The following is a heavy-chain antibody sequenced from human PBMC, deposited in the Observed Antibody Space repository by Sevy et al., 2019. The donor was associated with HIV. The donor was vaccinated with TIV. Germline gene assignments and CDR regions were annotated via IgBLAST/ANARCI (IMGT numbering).Heavy chain of an antibody. CDR3: ARLSVYYYDSSGYYTTGHAFDI. D-gene: IGHD3-22*01. Sequence: GGSLRLSCAASGFSVSNSYMSWVHQAPGKGLQWVSVIYSGDSTYYTDSVKGRFTISRDNSKNTLYLQMNSLRAEDTAVYYCARLSVYYYDSSGYYTTGHAFDIWGQGTMVTVSS. CDR1: GFSVSNSY. V-gene: IGHV3-53*01. J-gene: IGHJ3*02. CDR2: IYSGDST.